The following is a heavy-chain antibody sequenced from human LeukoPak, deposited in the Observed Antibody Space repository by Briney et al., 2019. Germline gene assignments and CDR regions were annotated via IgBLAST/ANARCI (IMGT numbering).Heavy chain of an antibody. CDR1: GGSISSSSYY. CDR3: ARLRQQVAAIDY. J-gene: IGHJ4*02. D-gene: IGHD2-15*01. Sequence: PSETLSLTCTVSGGSISSSSYYWGWIRQPPGKGLEWIGSIYYSGSTYYNPSLKSRVTLSVDTSKNQFSLKLSSVTAADTAVYYCARLRQQVAAIDYWGQGTLVTVSS. CDR2: IYYSGST. V-gene: IGHV4-39*01.